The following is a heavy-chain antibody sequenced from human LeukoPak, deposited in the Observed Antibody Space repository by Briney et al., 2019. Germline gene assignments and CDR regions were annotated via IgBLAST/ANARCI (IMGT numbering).Heavy chain of an antibody. D-gene: IGHD1-26*01. CDR3: ARRSDSGSDDGEDYFDY. CDR2: MYYDGST. J-gene: IGHJ4*02. Sequence: SETLSLACTVSGGSIYSSTFYWGWIRQPPGKGLEWIGSMYYDGSTYHNPSLKSRVTISVDTSNNQFSLKLTSVTAADTAVYFCARRSDSGSDDGEDYFDYWGQGTLVTVSS. V-gene: IGHV4-39*01. CDR1: GGSIYSSTFY.